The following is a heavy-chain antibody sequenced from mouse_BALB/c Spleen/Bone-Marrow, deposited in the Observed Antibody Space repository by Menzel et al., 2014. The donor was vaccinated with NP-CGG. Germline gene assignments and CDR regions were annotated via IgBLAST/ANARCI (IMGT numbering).Heavy chain of an antibody. D-gene: IGHD2-4*01. J-gene: IGHJ3*01. CDR1: GYAFSSYW. CDR2: IYPGDGDT. CDR3: ARSNDYDPLAY. V-gene: IGHV1-80*01. Sequence: VKLMESGAELVRPGSSVKISCKGSGYAFSSYWMNWVKQRPGQGLEWIGQIYPGDGDTNNNGKFKGKATLTADKSSTTVYMQLSSLTSEDSAVYLCARSNDYDPLAYWGQGTLVTVSA.